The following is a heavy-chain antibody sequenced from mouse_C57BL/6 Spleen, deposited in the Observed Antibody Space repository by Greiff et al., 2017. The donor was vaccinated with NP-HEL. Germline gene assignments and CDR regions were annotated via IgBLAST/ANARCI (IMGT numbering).Heavy chain of an antibody. CDR1: GYSFTDYN. V-gene: IGHV1-39*01. CDR2: INPNYGTT. D-gene: IGHD2-4*01. J-gene: IGHJ1*03. Sequence: EVQLVESGPELVKPGASVKISCKASGYSFTDYNMNWVKQSNGKSLEWIGVINPNYGTTSYNQKFKGKATLTVDQSSSTAYMQLNSLTSEDSAVYYCAKGSYYEYFWYFEVWGTGTTVTVSS. CDR3: AKGSYYEYFWYFEV.